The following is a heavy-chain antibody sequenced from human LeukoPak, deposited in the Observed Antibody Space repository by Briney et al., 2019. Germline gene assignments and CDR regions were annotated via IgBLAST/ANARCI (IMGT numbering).Heavy chain of an antibody. CDR1: GFTFSDYA. CDR2: MSGGGETT. CDR3: WKHGCGGSRDYFNF. D-gene: IGHD2-15*01. J-gene: IGHJ4*02. V-gene: IGHV3-23*01. Sequence: GGSLRLSCAASGFTFSDYAMSWVRQAPGKGLEWASIMSGGGETTYYADSVRGRFTISRDNSKNPLYPQMNSLRDEDTAVYYFWKHGCGGSRDYFNFWGQGTMVTVSS.